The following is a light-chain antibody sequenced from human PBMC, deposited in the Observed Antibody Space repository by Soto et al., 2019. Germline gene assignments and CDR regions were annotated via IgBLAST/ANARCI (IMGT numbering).Light chain of an antibody. J-gene: IGLJ1*01. CDR3: CSYASRDTYV. CDR2: EAN. Sequence: QSVLTQPASVSASPGQSITISCTGTSSDVGSYNLVSWYQHHPGKAPKLIIYEANKRPSGISNRFSGSESGNTASLTISGLQAEDEADYYCCSYASRDTYVFGTGTKVTVL. CDR1: SSDVGSYNL. V-gene: IGLV2-23*01.